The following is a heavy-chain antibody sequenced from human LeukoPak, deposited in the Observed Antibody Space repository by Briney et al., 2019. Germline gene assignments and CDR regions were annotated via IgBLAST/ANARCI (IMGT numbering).Heavy chain of an antibody. CDR2: IYPGDGDT. CDR1: GYNFTTYW. D-gene: IGHD4-23*01. V-gene: IGHV5-51*01. Sequence: GESLKIPSKGSGYNFTTYWIGWLRQMPGKGLEWRGVIYPGDGDTRYSPSFQGQVTISADKAIGTAYLQWSGLKSSDTAMYSCARRDGGHPQFDYWGQGFLVTVSS. J-gene: IGHJ4*02. CDR3: ARRDGGHPQFDY.